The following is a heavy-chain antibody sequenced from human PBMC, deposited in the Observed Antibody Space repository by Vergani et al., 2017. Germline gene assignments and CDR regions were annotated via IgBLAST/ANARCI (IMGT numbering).Heavy chain of an antibody. CDR2: ISSGGGDI. Sequence: EVQLLESGGGLVQPGGSRRLSCAGAGFTFDTYTMAYVRQAPGKGLEWVATISSGGGDIFYADSVKGRFTISRDNSKNTLFLQMNSLKDEDTAVHYCTTAWGLYYLHGEYFQYWGRGTLVSVSS. J-gene: IGHJ1*01. CDR3: TTAWGLYYLHGEYFQY. V-gene: IGHV3-23*01. D-gene: IGHD3-10*01. CDR1: GFTFDTYT.